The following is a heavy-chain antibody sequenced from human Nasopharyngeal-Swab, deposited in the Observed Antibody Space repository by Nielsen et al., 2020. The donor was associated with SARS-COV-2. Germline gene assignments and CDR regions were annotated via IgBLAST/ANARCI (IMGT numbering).Heavy chain of an antibody. D-gene: IGHD3-22*01. Sequence: GESLKISCAASGFTFSSYAMSWVRQAPGKGLEWVSAISGSGGSTYYADSVKGRFTISRDNAKNSLYLQMNSLRAEDTAVYYCARGAYYDSRGAFDIWGQGTMVTVSS. V-gene: IGHV3-23*01. J-gene: IGHJ3*02. CDR3: ARGAYYDSRGAFDI. CDR2: ISGSGGST. CDR1: GFTFSSYA.